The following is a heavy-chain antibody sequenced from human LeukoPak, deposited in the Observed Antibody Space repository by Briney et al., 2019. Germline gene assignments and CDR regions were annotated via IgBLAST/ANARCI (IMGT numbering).Heavy chain of an antibody. D-gene: IGHD2-21*02. CDR3: ATRVGTYFGH. Sequence: GGSLRLSCAASGFTFSDYAMRWVRQAPGKGLDWVSAISGSGGTTYYADAVKGRFTISRDNSKNTLFLQMNSLRADDTAVYYCATRVGTYFGHWGQGTLVTVSS. CDR2: ISGSGGTT. J-gene: IGHJ4*02. V-gene: IGHV3-23*01. CDR1: GFTFSDYA.